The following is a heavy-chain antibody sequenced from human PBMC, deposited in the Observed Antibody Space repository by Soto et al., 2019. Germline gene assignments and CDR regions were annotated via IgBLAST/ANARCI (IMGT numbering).Heavy chain of an antibody. CDR3: ARGYGGWYYRRYYGMDV. CDR1: GGSFSGYY. V-gene: IGHV4-34*01. D-gene: IGHD6-19*01. J-gene: IGHJ6*02. Sequence: SETLSLTCAVYGGSFSGYYWSWIRQPPGKGLEWIGEINHSGSTNYNPSLKSLVTISVDTSKNQFSLKLSSVTAADTDVYYCARGYGGWYYRRYYGMDVWRQGTTVTVSS. CDR2: INHSGST.